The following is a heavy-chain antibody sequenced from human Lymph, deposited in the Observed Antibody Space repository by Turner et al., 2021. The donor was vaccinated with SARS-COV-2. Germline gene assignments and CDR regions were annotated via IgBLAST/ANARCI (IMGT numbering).Heavy chain of an antibody. D-gene: IGHD5-18*01. V-gene: IGHV4-59*08. CDR1: GGSISSYY. CDR2: LSNSGST. CDR3: ARHGNELGIQL. Sequence: QVQLQESGPGLVKPSETLSLTCTVSGGSISSYYWSWIRQPPGKGLEWIGYLSNSGSTNYNPSLKSRVTISLDTSKNQFSLKLSSVTAADTAVYYCARHGNELGIQLWGQGTLVTVSS. J-gene: IGHJ4*02.